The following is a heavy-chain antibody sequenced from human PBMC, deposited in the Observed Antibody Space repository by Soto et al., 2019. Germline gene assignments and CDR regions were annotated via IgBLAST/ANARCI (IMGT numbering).Heavy chain of an antibody. CDR1: GFTFTSSA. CDR2: IVVGSGNT. J-gene: IGHJ6*02. Sequence: GASVKVSCKASGFTFTSSAVQWVRQARGQRLEWIGWIVVGSGNTNYAQKFQERVTITRDMSTSTAYMELSSLRSEDTAVYYCAADYPGTPYYYYGMDVWGQGTTVTSP. V-gene: IGHV1-58*01. CDR3: AADYPGTPYYYYGMDV. D-gene: IGHD1-1*01.